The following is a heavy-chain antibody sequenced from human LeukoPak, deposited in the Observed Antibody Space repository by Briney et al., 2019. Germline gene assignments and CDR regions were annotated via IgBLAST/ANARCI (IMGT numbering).Heavy chain of an antibody. J-gene: IGHJ3*02. CDR2: IYYSGST. CDR1: GGAISSYY. Sequence: SETLSLTCTVSGGAISSYYWSWIRQPPGKGLEWIGYIYYSGSTNYNPSLKSRVTISVDTSKNQFSLKLSSVTAADTALYYCARESLDAFDIWGQGTMVTVSS. V-gene: IGHV4-59*01. D-gene: IGHD1-26*01. CDR3: ARESLDAFDI.